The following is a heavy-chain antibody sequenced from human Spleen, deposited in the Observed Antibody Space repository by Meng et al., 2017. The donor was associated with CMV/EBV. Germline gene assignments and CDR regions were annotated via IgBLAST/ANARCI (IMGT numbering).Heavy chain of an antibody. Sequence: GFTFKNAWLSWVRQPPGKGLEYIGRIKSKSDGGTIDYAAPVKGRFTISRDDSKNMMYLQMNSLKSEDTAVYYCTTLGLEMATIMFDHWGPGTLVTVSS. CDR3: TTLGLEMATIMFDH. D-gene: IGHD5-24*01. CDR2: IKSKSDGGTI. CDR1: GFTFKNAW. V-gene: IGHV3-15*01. J-gene: IGHJ4*02.